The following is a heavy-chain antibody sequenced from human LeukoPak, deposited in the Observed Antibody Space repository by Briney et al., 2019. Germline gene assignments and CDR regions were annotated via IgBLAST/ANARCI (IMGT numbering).Heavy chain of an antibody. D-gene: IGHD2-21*02. CDR2: MYTGGTT. Sequence: GGSLRLSCAASMFTVSGTHMSWVNQAPGKGLEWVSAMYTGGTTYYADSVKGRVTISRDNSKHTLYLHMNSLRAEDTAVYYCAKDEVTSGGGLASWGQGTLVTVSS. J-gene: IGHJ4*02. CDR3: AKDEVTSGGGLAS. V-gene: IGHV3-53*01. CDR1: MFTVSGTH.